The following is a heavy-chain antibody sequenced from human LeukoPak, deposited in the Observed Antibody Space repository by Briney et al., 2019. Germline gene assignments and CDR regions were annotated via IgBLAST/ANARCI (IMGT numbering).Heavy chain of an antibody. CDR3: ARVRVSHRSYGMDV. CDR2: ISSSSSYI. J-gene: IGHJ6*02. Sequence: GGSLRLSCAASGFTFSSYSMNWVRQAPGKGLEWVSSISSSSSYIYYADSVKGRFTISRDNAKNSLYLQMNSLRAEDTAVYYCARVRVSHRSYGMDVWGQGTTVTVSS. D-gene: IGHD6-13*01. CDR1: GFTFSSYS. V-gene: IGHV3-21*01.